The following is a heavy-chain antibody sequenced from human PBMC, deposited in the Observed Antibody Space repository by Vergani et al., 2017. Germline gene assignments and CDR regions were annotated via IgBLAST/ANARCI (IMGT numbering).Heavy chain of an antibody. CDR3: ASLIVATITYMDY. D-gene: IGHD5-12*01. J-gene: IGHJ4*02. V-gene: IGHV4-39*01. CDR1: GGSISSSSYY. Sequence: QLQLQESGPGLVKPSETLSLTCTVSGGSISSSSYYWGWIRQPPGKGLEWIGSIYYSGSTYYNPSLKSRVTISVDTSKNQFSLKLCSVTAADTAVYYCASLIVATITYMDYWGQGTLVTVSS. CDR2: IYYSGST.